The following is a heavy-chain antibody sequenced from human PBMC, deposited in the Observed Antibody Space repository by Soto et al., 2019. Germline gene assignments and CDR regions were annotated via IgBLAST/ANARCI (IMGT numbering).Heavy chain of an antibody. V-gene: IGHV1-46*01. CDR2: INPSGGRT. CDR1: GYTFTSYY. CDR3: AMEYQLLGGFDY. D-gene: IGHD2-2*01. J-gene: IGHJ4*02. Sequence: ASVKVSCKASGYTFTSYYMHWVRQAPGQGLEWMGIINPSGGRTIYAQKFQGRVTMTEDTSTDTAYMELSSLRSEDTAVYYCAMEYQLLGGFDYWGQGTLVTVSS.